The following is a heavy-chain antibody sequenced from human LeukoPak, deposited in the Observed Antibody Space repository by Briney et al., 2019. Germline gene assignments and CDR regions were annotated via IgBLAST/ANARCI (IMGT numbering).Heavy chain of an antibody. J-gene: IGHJ4*02. CDR3: VRSVWGSGSYSGSDY. V-gene: IGHV4-34*01. CDR1: GGSFSGYY. CDR2: INHSGST. D-gene: IGHD3-10*01. Sequence: PSETLSLTCAVYGGSFSGYYWSWIRQPPGKGLEWIGEINHSGSTNYNPSLKSRVTISVDTSKNQFSLKLSSVTAADTAVYYCVRSVWGSGSYSGSDYWGQGTLVTVSS.